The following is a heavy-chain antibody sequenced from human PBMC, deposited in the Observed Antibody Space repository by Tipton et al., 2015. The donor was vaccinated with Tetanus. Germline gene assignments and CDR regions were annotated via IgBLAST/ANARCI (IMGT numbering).Heavy chain of an antibody. Sequence: SLRLSCVASGFAFSSYDMHWVRQTPGKGLEWLAVLSYDGTHEHYADSVKGRFTISRDNSENILFLQMSSLRAEDRAVYYCARDGPREFTSDRYARFDNWGQGTVVSVSS. CDR2: LSYDGTHE. D-gene: IGHD6-19*01. CDR3: ARDGPREFTSDRYARFDN. V-gene: IGHV3-30*03. J-gene: IGHJ4*02. CDR1: GFAFSSYD.